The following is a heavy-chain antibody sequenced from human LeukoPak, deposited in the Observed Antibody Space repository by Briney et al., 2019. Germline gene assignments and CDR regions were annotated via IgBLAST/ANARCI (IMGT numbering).Heavy chain of an antibody. D-gene: IGHD5-18*01. CDR1: GFTFSSYS. CDR2: ISGSGDST. Sequence: GGTLRLSCVVSGFTFSSYSMSWVRQAPGKGLEWVSAISGSGDSTYYADSVKGRFTISRDNAKNSLYLQMNSLRAEDTAVYYCASRHTAMATDDAFDIWGQGTMVTVSS. V-gene: IGHV3-23*01. CDR3: ASRHTAMATDDAFDI. J-gene: IGHJ3*02.